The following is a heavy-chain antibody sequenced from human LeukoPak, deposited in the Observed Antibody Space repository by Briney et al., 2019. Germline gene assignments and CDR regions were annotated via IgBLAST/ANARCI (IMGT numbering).Heavy chain of an antibody. CDR1: GFTFSSSP. V-gene: IGHV3-74*01. J-gene: IGHJ3*02. D-gene: IGHD3-16*02. CDR2: ISPDGSGT. Sequence: GESLRLSCAASGFTFSSSPMNWVRQTPGKGLVWLSRISPDGSGTTYADSVKGRFTSSRGNAKNTLYLQMNSLSVEDTAVYYCTRDRYSVGDIWGQGTLVTVSS. CDR3: TRDRYSVGDI.